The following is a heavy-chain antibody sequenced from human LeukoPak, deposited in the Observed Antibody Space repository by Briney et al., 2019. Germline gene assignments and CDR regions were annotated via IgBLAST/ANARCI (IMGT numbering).Heavy chain of an antibody. CDR3: ASSVEDDYGDYVIDY. CDR2: IYYSGST. Sequence: SETLSLTCAVYGGSFSGYYWGWIRQPPGKGLEWIGSIYYSGSTYYNPSLKSRVTISVDTSKNQFSLKLSSVTAADTAVYYCASSVEDDYGDYVIDYWGQGTLVTVSS. CDR1: GGSFSGYY. J-gene: IGHJ4*02. D-gene: IGHD4-17*01. V-gene: IGHV4-39*01.